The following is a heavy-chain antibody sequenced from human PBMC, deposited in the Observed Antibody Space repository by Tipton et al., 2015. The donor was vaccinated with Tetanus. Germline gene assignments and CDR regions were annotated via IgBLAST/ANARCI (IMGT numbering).Heavy chain of an antibody. CDR1: GGSISSFY. Sequence: LRLSCTVSGGSISSFYWSWIRQSPGRGLEWIGYTYYTGNTNYNPSLKSRVTISADTTKKQFSLNLRSVTAADTAVYYCAGLPVGGGYSAHHYFLHWGQGTLVTVSS. CDR3: AGLPVGGGYSAHHYFLH. D-gene: IGHD4-23*01. CDR2: TYYTGNT. J-gene: IGHJ4*02. V-gene: IGHV4-59*01.